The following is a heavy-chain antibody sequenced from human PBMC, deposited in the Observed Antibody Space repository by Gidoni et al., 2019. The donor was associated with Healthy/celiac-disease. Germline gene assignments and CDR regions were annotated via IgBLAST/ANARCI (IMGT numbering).Heavy chain of an antibody. D-gene: IGHD1-26*01. V-gene: IGHV1-8*01. CDR3: ARALPPHYSGSYSSPDFDY. J-gene: IGHJ4*02. CDR2: MNPNSGNT. Sequence: QVQLVQSGAEVKKPGASVKVSCKASGYNLTSYDINWVRQATGQGLEWMGWMNPNSGNTGYAQKVQGRVTMTRNTSISTAYMELSSLRSEDTAVYYCARALPPHYSGSYSSPDFDYWGQGTLVTVSS. CDR1: GYNLTSYD.